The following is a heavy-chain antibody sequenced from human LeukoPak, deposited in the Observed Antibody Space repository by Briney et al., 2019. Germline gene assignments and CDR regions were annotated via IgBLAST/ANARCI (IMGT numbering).Heavy chain of an antibody. J-gene: IGHJ4*02. CDR1: GYIFTNSC. CDR3: ARPSGTYNRFDY. CDR2: IYPGDSDT. V-gene: IGHV5-51*01. Sequence: GESLKISCKGSGYIFTNSCIGWVRQKPGKGLEWMGIIYPGDSDTKYNPSFQGQVTISADKSFTTAYLQWSSLKASDTAMYYCARPSGTYNRFDYWGQGTLVTVSS. D-gene: IGHD1-26*01.